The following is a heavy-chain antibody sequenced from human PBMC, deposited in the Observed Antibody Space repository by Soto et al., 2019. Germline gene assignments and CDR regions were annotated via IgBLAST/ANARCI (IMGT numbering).Heavy chain of an antibody. CDR3: ARDSVRGVTILDNWFDP. D-gene: IGHD3-10*01. V-gene: IGHV4-31*03. CDR1: GGSISSGGYY. J-gene: IGHJ5*02. CDR2: IYYSGST. Sequence: SETLSVTCTVSGGSISSGGYYRSLIRQHPGKGLGWIGYIYYSGSTYYNPSLKSRVTISVDTSKNQFSLKLSSVTAADTAVYYCARDSVRGVTILDNWFDPWGQGTLVTVSS.